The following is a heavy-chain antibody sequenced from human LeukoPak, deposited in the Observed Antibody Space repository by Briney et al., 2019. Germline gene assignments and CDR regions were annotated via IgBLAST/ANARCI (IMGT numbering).Heavy chain of an antibody. J-gene: IGHJ4*02. V-gene: IGHV4-39*01. CDR1: GGSISSGDYY. CDR3: ARHYYDSSGSAYYFDY. D-gene: IGHD3-22*01. Sequence: SETLSLTCTVSGGSISSGDYYWSWIRQPPGKGLEWIGSIRYSGKTYYNPSLKIRVTMSLDTSKNQFSLRLSSVTAADTAVYSCARHYYDSSGSAYYFDYWGQGTLVTVSS. CDR2: IRYSGKT.